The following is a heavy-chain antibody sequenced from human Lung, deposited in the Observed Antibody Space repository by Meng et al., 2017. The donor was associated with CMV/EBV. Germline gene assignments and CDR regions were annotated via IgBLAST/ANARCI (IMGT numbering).Heavy chain of an antibody. CDR2: IYNSGST. D-gene: IGHD6-19*01. Sequence: GPGLEKPSATLSVTGAFAGCSISISNWCSGCRQPPGRRLAWIREIYNSGSTNYDPSLKSRVTISVDKSKNQFSLKLSSVTSADTAVYYCASFPPPGKQWLVTDYWGQGTLVTVSS. V-gene: IGHV4-4*02. CDR3: ASFPPPGKQWLVTDY. CDR1: GCSISISNW. J-gene: IGHJ4*02.